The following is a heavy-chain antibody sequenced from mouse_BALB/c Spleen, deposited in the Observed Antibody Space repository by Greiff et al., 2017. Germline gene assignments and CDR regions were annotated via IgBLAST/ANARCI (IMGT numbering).Heavy chain of an antibody. CDR2: IDPENGNT. CDR3: VPGFAY. CDR1: GFNIKDYY. Sequence: VQLQQSGAELVRPGASVKLSCKASGFNIKDYYMHWVKQRPEQGLEWIGWIDPENGNTIYDPKFQGKASITADTSSNTAYLQLSSLTSEDTAVYYCVPGFAYWGQGTLVTVSA. J-gene: IGHJ3*01. V-gene: IGHV14-1*02.